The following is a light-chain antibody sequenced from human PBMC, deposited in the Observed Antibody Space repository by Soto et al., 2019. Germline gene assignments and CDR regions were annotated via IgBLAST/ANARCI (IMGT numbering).Light chain of an antibody. CDR3: QQYGSSLLT. V-gene: IGKV1-39*01. Sequence: IQMTQSPSSLSASVGDTVNITCRVSQSINDYLNWYQQKPGTAPRLLIYGASSRATGIPDRFSGSGSGTDFTLTISRLEPEDFAVYYCQQYGSSLLTFGGGTKVDI. CDR1: QSINDY. J-gene: IGKJ4*01. CDR2: GAS.